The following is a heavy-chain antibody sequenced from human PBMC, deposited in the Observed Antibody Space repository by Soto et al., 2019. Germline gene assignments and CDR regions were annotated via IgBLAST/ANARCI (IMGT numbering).Heavy chain of an antibody. V-gene: IGHV3-23*01. Sequence: EVQLLESGGGLVQPGGSLRLSCAASGFTFSSYAMSWVRQAPGKGLEWVSAISGSGGSTYYADSVKGRFTTSRDNSKNTLYLQMNSLRAEDTAVYYCAKAWNYDSSGYYYGDAFDIWGQGTMVTVSS. CDR3: AKAWNYDSSGYYYGDAFDI. CDR2: ISGSGGST. CDR1: GFTFSSYA. J-gene: IGHJ3*02. D-gene: IGHD3-22*01.